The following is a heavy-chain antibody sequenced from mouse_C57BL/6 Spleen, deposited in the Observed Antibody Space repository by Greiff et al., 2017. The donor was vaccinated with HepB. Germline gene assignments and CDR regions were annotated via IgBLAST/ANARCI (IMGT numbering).Heavy chain of an antibody. Sequence: VQLQQPGAELVKPGASVKLSCKASGYTFTSYWMHWVKQRPGQGLEWIGMIHPNSGSTNYNEKFKSKATLTVDKSSSTAYMQLSSLTSEDSAVYYCAREGVLLREYRRAMDYWGQGTSVTVSS. J-gene: IGHJ4*01. V-gene: IGHV1-64*01. D-gene: IGHD1-1*01. CDR3: AREGVLLREYRRAMDY. CDR1: GYTFTSYW. CDR2: IHPNSGST.